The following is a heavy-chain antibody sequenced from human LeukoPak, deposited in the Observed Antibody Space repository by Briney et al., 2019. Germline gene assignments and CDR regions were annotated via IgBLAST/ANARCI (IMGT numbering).Heavy chain of an antibody. J-gene: IGHJ4*02. CDR3: TLIQGWGSGSYYRDF. V-gene: IGHV3-15*01. CDR2: VKSKSAGETT. CDR1: GLSISNDW. Sequence: GGSLRLSCAASGLSISNDWMSWVRQAPGKGLEWVARVKSKSAGETTGYAAPVKGRFTISRDDSKNTLYLQMNSLKTGDTAVYYCTLIQGWGSGSYYRDFWGQGTLVTVSS. D-gene: IGHD3-10*01.